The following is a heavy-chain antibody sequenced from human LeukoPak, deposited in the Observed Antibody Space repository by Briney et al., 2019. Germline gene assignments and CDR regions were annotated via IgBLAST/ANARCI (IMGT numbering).Heavy chain of an antibody. D-gene: IGHD2-21*02. Sequence: SETLSLTCTVSGGSISSSIYYWGWIRQPPGKGLEWIGSIYYNANTYYNPSLKSRITISVDTSKNQFSLRLSSVTAADTAVYYCARDPPRDCGGDCYPAYYYYGVDVWGQGTTVTVSS. CDR2: IYYNANT. CDR1: GGSISSSIYY. V-gene: IGHV4-39*07. J-gene: IGHJ6*02. CDR3: ARDPPRDCGGDCYPAYYYYGVDV.